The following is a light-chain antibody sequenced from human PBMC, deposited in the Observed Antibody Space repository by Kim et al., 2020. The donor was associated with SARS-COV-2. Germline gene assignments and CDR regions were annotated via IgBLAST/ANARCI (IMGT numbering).Light chain of an antibody. Sequence: GQRVPISCTGSSSNIGGNTVTWYQQLPGTAPKVLIYSNDERPSGAPDRFSGSKSGTSASLAISGLQSEDEADYHCAAWDDSLKGVVFGGGTQLTVL. V-gene: IGLV1-44*01. J-gene: IGLJ2*01. CDR2: SND. CDR3: AAWDDSLKGVV. CDR1: SSNIGGNT.